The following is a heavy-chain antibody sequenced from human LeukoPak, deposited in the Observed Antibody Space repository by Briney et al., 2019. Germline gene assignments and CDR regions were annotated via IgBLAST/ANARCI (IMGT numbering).Heavy chain of an antibody. Sequence: SETLSLTCTVSGGSISSSSYYWGWIRQPPAKGLEWIGSIYYSGSTYYNPSLKSRVTISVDTSKNQFSLKLSSVTAADTAVYYCARLPRIAARPGWFDPWGQGTLVTVSS. J-gene: IGHJ5*02. CDR3: ARLPRIAARPGWFDP. D-gene: IGHD6-6*01. CDR1: GGSISSSSYY. V-gene: IGHV4-39*01. CDR2: IYYSGST.